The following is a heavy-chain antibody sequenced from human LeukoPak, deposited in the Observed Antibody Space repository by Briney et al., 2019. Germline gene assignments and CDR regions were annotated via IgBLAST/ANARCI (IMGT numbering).Heavy chain of an antibody. V-gene: IGHV1-8*01. D-gene: IGHD3-10*01. CDR1: GYTFSRYE. CDR2: MNPNSGNT. Sequence: ASVKASCKTSGYTFSRYEINWVRQPPGQGLEWMGWMNPNSGNTAYAQKFQGRVTMTRDVSIRTAYMELSSLRSEDTAVYYCVRLFVQEPSGWFDPWGQGTLVTVS. CDR3: VRLFVQEPSGWFDP. J-gene: IGHJ5*02.